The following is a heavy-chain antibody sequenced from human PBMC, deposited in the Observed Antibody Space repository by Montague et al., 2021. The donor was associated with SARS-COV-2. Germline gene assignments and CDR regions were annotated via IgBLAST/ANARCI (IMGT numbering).Heavy chain of an antibody. D-gene: IGHD3-9*01. CDR3: ARIRYDILTGYYYGMDV. V-gene: IGHV2-70*01. J-gene: IGHJ6*02. CDR1: GFSLSTSGMC. Sequence: PALVKPTQTLTLTCTFSGFSLSTSGMCVSWIRQPPGKALEWLALXDWXDDKYYSTSLKTWLTISKDTSKNQVVLTMTNMDPVDTATYYCARIRYDILTGYYYGMDVWGQGTTVTVSS. CDR2: XDWXDDK.